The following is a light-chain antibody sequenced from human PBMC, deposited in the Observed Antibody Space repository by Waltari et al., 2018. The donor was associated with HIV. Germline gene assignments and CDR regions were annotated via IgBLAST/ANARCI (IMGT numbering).Light chain of an antibody. J-gene: IGLJ2*01. Sequence: SYVLTQPPSVSVAPGKTARITCGGNNIGSKSVHWYQQKPGQAPVLVIYYESDRPSWVPERGSGSKSGNTATLTISRVEAGDEADYYCQVWDSSSDHRVFGGGTKLTVL. CDR2: YES. CDR3: QVWDSSSDHRV. CDR1: NIGSKS. V-gene: IGLV3-21*04.